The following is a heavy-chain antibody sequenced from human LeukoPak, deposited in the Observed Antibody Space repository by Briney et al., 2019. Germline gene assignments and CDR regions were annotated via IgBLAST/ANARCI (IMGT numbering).Heavy chain of an antibody. V-gene: IGHV4-59*12. J-gene: IGHJ4*02. Sequence: SETLSLTCTVSGGSISSYYWSWIRQPPGKGLEWIGYIYYSGSTYYNPSLKSRVTISMDTSKNQFSLKLSSVTAADTAVYYCARAPSGSYWNYFDYWGQGTLVTVSS. D-gene: IGHD1-26*01. CDR1: GGSISSYY. CDR3: ARAPSGSYWNYFDY. CDR2: IYYSGST.